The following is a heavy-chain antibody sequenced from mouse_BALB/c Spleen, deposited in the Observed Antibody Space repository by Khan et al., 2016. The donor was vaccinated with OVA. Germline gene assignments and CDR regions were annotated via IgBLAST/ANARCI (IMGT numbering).Heavy chain of an antibody. CDR2: INYSGST. V-gene: IGHV3-2*02. Sequence: EVQLQESGPGLVKPSQSLSLTCTVTGYSLTSNYAWNWIRQFPGNKLEWMGYINYSGSTSYTPSLKSRISITRDTSKNQFFLQLNSVTTEDTATXFCANGRAYWGQGTLVTVSA. CDR1: GYSLTSNYA. J-gene: IGHJ3*01. CDR3: ANGRAY.